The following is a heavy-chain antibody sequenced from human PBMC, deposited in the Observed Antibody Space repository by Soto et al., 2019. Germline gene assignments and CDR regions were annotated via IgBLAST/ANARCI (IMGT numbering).Heavy chain of an antibody. CDR1: GFTFNIYA. CDR3: ARREDVLGRFDP. CDR2: ISGSGGGT. D-gene: IGHD1-26*01. Sequence: PGGSLRLSCAASGFTFNIYAMSWVRQAPGKGLEWVSAISGSGGGTYYADSVEGRFTISRDNSNNTLYLQMSSLRAEDTAVYYCARREDVLGRFDPWGQGTLVTVPS. J-gene: IGHJ5*02. V-gene: IGHV3-23*01.